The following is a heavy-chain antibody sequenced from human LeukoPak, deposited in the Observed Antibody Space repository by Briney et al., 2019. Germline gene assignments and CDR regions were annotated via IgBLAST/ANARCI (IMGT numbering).Heavy chain of an antibody. CDR1: GYSFTSYW. CDR3: ARDYGDYARGGVNYFDY. Sequence: GESLKISCKGSGYSFTSYWIGWVRQMPGRGLEWMGIIYPGDSDTRYSPSFQGQVSISADKSISTAYLQWSSLKASDTAMYYCARDYGDYARGGVNYFDYWGQGTLVTVSS. J-gene: IGHJ4*02. CDR2: IYPGDSDT. V-gene: IGHV5-51*01. D-gene: IGHD4-17*01.